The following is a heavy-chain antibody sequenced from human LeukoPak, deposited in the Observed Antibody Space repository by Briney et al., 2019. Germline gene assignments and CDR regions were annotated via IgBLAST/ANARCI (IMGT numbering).Heavy chain of an antibody. CDR1: GYSFTSYW. Sequence: ASVKVSCKASGYSFTSYWIGWVRQMPGKGLEWMGIIYPSDSDTRYSPSFQGQVTISADKSIGTAYLQWSSLKASDTAMYYCTRHMNGNYGLHWGQGTLVTVSS. CDR3: TRHMNGNYGLH. CDR2: IYPSDSDT. V-gene: IGHV5-51*01. D-gene: IGHD1-7*01. J-gene: IGHJ4*02.